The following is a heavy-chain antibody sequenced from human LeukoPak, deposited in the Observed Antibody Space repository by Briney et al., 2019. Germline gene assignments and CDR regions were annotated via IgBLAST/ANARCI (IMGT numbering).Heavy chain of an antibody. D-gene: IGHD3-22*01. J-gene: IGHJ4*02. V-gene: IGHV3-74*01. CDR3: ARQYYYDSGVY. Sequence: PGGSLRLSXAASGFTFSNYWMHWVRQAPGKGLVWVSRINSDGSSTSYADSVKGRFTISRDNAKNTLYLQMNSLRAEDTAVYYCARQYYYDSGVYWGQGTLVTVSS. CDR1: GFTFSNYW. CDR2: INSDGSST.